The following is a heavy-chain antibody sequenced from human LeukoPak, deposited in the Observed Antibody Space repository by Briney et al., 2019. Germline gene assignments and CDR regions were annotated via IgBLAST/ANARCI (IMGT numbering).Heavy chain of an antibody. CDR1: GGSISSYY. J-gene: IGHJ3*02. Sequence: SETLSLTCTVSGGSISSYYWSWIRQPAGKGLEWFGRIYTSGSTNYNPSLKSRVTMSVDTSKNQFSLKLSSVTAADTAVYYCAAEINHRYCSSTSCPSGAFDIWGQGTMVTVSS. CDR2: IYTSGST. V-gene: IGHV4-4*07. D-gene: IGHD2-2*01. CDR3: AAEINHRYCSSTSCPSGAFDI.